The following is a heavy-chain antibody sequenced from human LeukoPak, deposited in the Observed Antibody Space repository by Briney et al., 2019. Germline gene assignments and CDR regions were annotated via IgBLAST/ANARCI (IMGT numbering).Heavy chain of an antibody. J-gene: IGHJ4*02. Sequence: SQTLSLTCTVSGVSISSGAYFWSWIRQHPGKGLEWIGYISYSGSTNYNPSLKSRVTISVDTSRNQFSLKLSSVTAADTAVYYCARGGYDSTGYSVYYFDCWGQGTLVTVSS. CDR3: ARGGYDSTGYSVYYFDC. D-gene: IGHD3-22*01. CDR2: ISYSGST. V-gene: IGHV4-31*03. CDR1: GVSISSGAYF.